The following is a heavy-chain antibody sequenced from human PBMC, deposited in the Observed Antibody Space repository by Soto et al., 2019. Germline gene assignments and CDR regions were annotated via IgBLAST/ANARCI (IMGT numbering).Heavy chain of an antibody. J-gene: IGHJ5*02. CDR3: ARASDDYGDFFSRVDCGFNP. CDR1: GFTFSDYY. CDR2: ISSSGSTI. V-gene: IGHV3-11*01. Sequence: GGSLRLSCAASGFTFSDYYMSWIRQAPGKGLEWVSYISSSGSTIYYADSVKGRFTISRDNAKNSLYLQMNSPRAADTAVYYCARASDDYGDFFSRVDCGFNPWCQGTPVTVSS. D-gene: IGHD4-17*01.